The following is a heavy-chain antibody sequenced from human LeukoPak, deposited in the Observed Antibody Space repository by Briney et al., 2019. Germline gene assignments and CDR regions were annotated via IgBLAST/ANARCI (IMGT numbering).Heavy chain of an antibody. CDR1: GGSVSIGRYQ. D-gene: IGHD6-6*01. V-gene: IGHV4-61*01. Sequence: SETLSLTCTVSGGSVSIGRYQWSWVRQPPGPGLEWIGDIQYNGPPAYNPSLQNRVIILRDESRNQFSLRLSSVTAADMAVYFCARRKADRPRNYYIDYWGQGILVTVSS. CDR2: IQYNGPP. CDR3: ARRKADRPRNYYIDY. J-gene: IGHJ4*02.